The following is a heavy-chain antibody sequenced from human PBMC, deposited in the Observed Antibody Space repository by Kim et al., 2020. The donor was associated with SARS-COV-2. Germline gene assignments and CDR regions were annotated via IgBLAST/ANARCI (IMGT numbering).Heavy chain of an antibody. Sequence: LKSRVTISVDTSKNQFSLKLSSVTAADTAVYYCARVFGGDYFGSGSYPDYWGQGTLVTVSS. D-gene: IGHD3-10*01. V-gene: IGHV4-39*07. CDR3: ARVFGGDYFGSGSYPDY. J-gene: IGHJ4*02.